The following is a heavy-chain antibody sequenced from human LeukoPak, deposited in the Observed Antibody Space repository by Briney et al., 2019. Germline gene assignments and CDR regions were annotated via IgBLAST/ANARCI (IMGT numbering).Heavy chain of an antibody. CDR2: INPNSGGT. D-gene: IGHD3-22*01. CDR3: ARDHSSGYYMSH. J-gene: IGHJ4*02. Sequence: GSVTVSCKASGYTFTGYYMHGVRQAPGQGGEGMGWINPNSGGTNYAQKFQGRVTMTRDTSISTAYMELSRLRSDDTAVYYCARDHSSGYYMSHWGQGTLVTVSS. V-gene: IGHV1-2*02. CDR1: GYTFTGYY.